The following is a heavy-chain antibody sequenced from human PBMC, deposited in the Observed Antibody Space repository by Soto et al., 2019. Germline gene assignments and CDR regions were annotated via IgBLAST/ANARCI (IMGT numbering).Heavy chain of an antibody. J-gene: IGHJ6*03. CDR2: INAYNGNT. Sequence: GASVKVSCKASGYTFTSYAMHWVRQAPGQRLEWMGWINAYNGNTKYSQKLQGRVTMTRDTSTSTVYMELRSLRSDDTAVYYCARDIIAAAGFYYYYYMDVWGKGTTVTVSS. D-gene: IGHD6-13*01. CDR3: ARDIIAAAGFYYYYYMDV. V-gene: IGHV1-3*01. CDR1: GYTFTSYA.